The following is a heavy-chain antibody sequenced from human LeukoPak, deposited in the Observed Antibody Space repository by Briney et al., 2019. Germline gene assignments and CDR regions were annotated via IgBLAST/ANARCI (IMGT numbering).Heavy chain of an antibody. J-gene: IGHJ4*02. V-gene: IGHV4-34*01. CDR1: GGSFSGYY. CDR3: ARGRTTYSSGSLLADY. D-gene: IGHD6-25*01. Sequence: SETLSLTCAVYGGSFSGYYWSWIRQPPGKGLEWIGEINHSGSTDYNPSLKSRVTISLDTSKNQFSLKLSSVTAADTALYYCARGRTTYSSGSLLADYWGQGTLVTVSS. CDR2: INHSGST.